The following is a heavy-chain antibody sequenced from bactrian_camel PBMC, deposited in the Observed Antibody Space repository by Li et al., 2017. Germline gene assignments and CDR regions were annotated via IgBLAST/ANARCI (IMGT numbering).Heavy chain of an antibody. CDR2: VYFGGGRT. V-gene: IGHV3S40*01. CDR3: AADLVTDEPSLVEREYYY. D-gene: IGHD1*01. J-gene: IGHJ4*01. CDR1: GYTYSSNC. Sequence: VQLVESGGGSVQPGGSLRLSSDASGYTYSSNCMGWFRQAPGKEREGVAFVYFGGGRTYYADSVKGRFTISQEKGKSTVYLRMDSLKPDDSGTYYCAADLVTDEPSLVEREYYYRGQGTQVTVS.